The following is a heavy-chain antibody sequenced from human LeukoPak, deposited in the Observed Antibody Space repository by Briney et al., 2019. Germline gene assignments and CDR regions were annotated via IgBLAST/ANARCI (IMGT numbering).Heavy chain of an antibody. V-gene: IGHV4-34*01. CDR1: GGSFSGYY. CDR3: AREGDGYNADGL. Sequence: SETLSLTCAVYGGSFSGYYWSWIRQPPGKGLEWIGEINHSGSTNYNPSLKSRVTISVDMSKNQFSLKLSSVTAADTAVYYCAREGDGYNADGLWGQGTLVTVSS. J-gene: IGHJ4*02. CDR2: INHSGST. D-gene: IGHD5-24*01.